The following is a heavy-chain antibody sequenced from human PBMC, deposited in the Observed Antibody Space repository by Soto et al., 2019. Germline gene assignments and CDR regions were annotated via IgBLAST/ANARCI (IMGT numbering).Heavy chain of an antibody. D-gene: IGHD4-17*01. J-gene: IGHJ4*02. CDR1: GGTFSSYT. V-gene: IGHV1-69*02. Sequence: QVPLVQSGAEVKKPGSSVKVSCKASGGTFSSYTISWVRQAPGQGLEWMGRIIPILGIANYAQKFQGRVTITADKSTSTAYMELSSLRSEDTAVYYCARVLMTTVTTYDYWGQGTLVTVSS. CDR2: IIPILGIA. CDR3: ARVLMTTVTTYDY.